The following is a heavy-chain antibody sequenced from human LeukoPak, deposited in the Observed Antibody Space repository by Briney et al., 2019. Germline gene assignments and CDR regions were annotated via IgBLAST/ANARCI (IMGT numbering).Heavy chain of an antibody. J-gene: IGHJ4*02. V-gene: IGHV3-30*04. CDR2: ISYDGSNK. CDR1: GFTFRNYA. CDR3: ARDAYGTDY. Sequence: PGRSLRLSCAASGFTFRNYAMHWVRQTPGRGLEWVAFISYDGSNKYRDSVKGRFTISRDNSENTLYLQMNSLRPEDTAVYYCARDAYGTDYWGQGTLATVSS. D-gene: IGHD3-10*01.